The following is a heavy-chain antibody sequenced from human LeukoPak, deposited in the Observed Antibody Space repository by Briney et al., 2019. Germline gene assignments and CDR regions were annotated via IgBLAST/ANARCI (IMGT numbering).Heavy chain of an antibody. V-gene: IGHV1-46*01. J-gene: IGHJ6*02. Sequence: ASVKVSCKTSGYTFTSYYMHWVRQAPGQGLEWMGIINPSGGSTSYAQKFQGRVTMTRDTSTSTVYMELSSLRSEDTAVYYCARDRVDRDYGMDVWGQGTTVTVSS. CDR1: GYTFTSYY. CDR2: INPSGGST. CDR3: ARDRVDRDYGMDV. D-gene: IGHD2-15*01.